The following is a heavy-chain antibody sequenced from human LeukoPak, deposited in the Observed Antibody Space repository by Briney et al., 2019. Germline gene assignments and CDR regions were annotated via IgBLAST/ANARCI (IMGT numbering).Heavy chain of an antibody. Sequence: SETLSLTCNVSGGSIRGYYWSWIRQPPGKGLEWIGYIYSSGSTNYNPSLKSRVTMSVDTSKNQFSLKVSSVTAADTAVYYCARVFDSGSQAYFYYMDVWGKGTTVTVSS. D-gene: IGHD3-10*01. CDR2: IYSSGST. J-gene: IGHJ6*03. CDR1: GGSIRGYY. V-gene: IGHV4-59*01. CDR3: ARVFDSGSQAYFYYMDV.